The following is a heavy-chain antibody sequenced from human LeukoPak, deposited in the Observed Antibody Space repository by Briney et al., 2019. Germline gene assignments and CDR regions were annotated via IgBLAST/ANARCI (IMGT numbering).Heavy chain of an antibody. CDR1: GGSISSGGYY. Sequence: SETLSLTCTVSGGSISSGGYYWSWIRQHPGKGLEWIGYIYYSGSTYYNPSLKSRVTISVDTSKNQFSLKLSSVTAADTAVYYCARVHPSYYYYGMDVWGKGTRSPSPQ. CDR3: ARVHPSYYYYGMDV. V-gene: IGHV4-31*03. J-gene: IGHJ6*04. CDR2: IYYSGST.